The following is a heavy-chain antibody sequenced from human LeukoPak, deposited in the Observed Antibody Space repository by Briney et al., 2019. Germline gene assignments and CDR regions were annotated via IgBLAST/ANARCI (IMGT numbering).Heavy chain of an antibody. V-gene: IGHV3-11*01. CDR1: GFTFSDYY. D-gene: IGHD6-6*01. J-gene: IGHJ4*02. CDR3: AKGQAGIAARPFDY. Sequence: PGGSLRLSCAASGFTFSDYYMSWIRQAPGKGLEWVSYISSSGSTIYYADSVKGRFTISRDNAKNSLYLQMNSLRAEDTAAYYCAKGQAGIAARPFDYWGQGTLVTVSS. CDR2: ISSSGSTI.